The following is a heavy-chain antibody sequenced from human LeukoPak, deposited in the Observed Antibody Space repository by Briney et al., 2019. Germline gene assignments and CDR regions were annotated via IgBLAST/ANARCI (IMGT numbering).Heavy chain of an antibody. CDR3: ARADYGNDAFDI. V-gene: IGHV3-33*08. D-gene: IGHD4-17*01. CDR1: GFTFSNYW. Sequence: GGSLRLSCEGSGFTFSNYWMSWVRQAPGKGLEWVAVIWYDGSNKYYADSVKGRFTISRDNSKNTLYLQMNSLRAEDTAVYYCARADYGNDAFDIWGQGTMVTVSS. J-gene: IGHJ3*02. CDR2: IWYDGSNK.